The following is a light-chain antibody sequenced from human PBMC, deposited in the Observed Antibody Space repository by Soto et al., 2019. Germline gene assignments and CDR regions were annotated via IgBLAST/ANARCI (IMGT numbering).Light chain of an antibody. J-gene: IGKJ1*01. Sequence: DIQMTQSPSSLSASVGDRVTITCRASQSISSYLNWYQQKPGKAPKLLIYAASSLQIGVPSRFSGSGSGTDFTLTISSLQPEDFATYYFQQRYSTLWTFGQGTKVEIK. CDR1: QSISSY. CDR3: QQRYSTLWT. V-gene: IGKV1-39*01. CDR2: AAS.